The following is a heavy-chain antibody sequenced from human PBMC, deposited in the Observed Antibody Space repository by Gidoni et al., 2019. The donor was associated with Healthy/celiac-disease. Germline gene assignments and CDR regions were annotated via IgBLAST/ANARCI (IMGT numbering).Heavy chain of an antibody. V-gene: IGHV4-39*01. CDR2: IYHSGST. Sequence: QLQLQESGPGLVKPSETLSLTCTVSGGSISSSSYYWGWIRQPPGKGLEWIGSIYHSGSTYYNPSLKSRVTISVDTSKNQFSLKLSSVTAADTAVYYCARRPRQQPFDYWGQGTLVTVSS. CDR3: ARRPRQQPFDY. D-gene: IGHD6-13*01. J-gene: IGHJ4*02. CDR1: GGSISSSSYY.